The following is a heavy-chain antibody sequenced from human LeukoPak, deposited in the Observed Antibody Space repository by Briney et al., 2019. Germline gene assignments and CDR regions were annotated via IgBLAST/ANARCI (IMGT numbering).Heavy chain of an antibody. CDR3: ARVVHYYDSSGYFDY. V-gene: IGHV4-61*02. D-gene: IGHD3-22*01. J-gene: IGHJ4*02. CDR1: GDSISSGIHY. CDR2: IYTSGST. Sequence: KPSQTLSLTCTVSGDSISSGIHYWNWIRQPAGKGLEWIGRIYTSGSTNYNPSLKSRVTISVDTSKNQFSLKLSSVTAADTAVYYCARVVHYYDSSGYFDYWGQGTLVTVSS.